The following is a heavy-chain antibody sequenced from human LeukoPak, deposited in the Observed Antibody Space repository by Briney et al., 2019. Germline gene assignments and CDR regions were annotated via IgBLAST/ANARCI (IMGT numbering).Heavy chain of an antibody. CDR3: ARGHVGGWYLYYYYYGMDV. V-gene: IGHV1-8*01. Sequence: ASVKVSCKASGYTFTSYDINWVRQATGQGLEWMGWMNPNSGNTGYAQKFQGRVTMTRNTSISTAYMELSSLRSEDTAVYYCARGHVGGWYLYYYYYGMDVWGQGTTVTVSS. CDR2: MNPNSGNT. J-gene: IGHJ6*02. D-gene: IGHD6-19*01. CDR1: GYTFTSYD.